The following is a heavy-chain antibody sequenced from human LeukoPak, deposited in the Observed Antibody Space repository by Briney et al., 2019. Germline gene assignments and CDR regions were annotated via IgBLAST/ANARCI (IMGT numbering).Heavy chain of an antibody. V-gene: IGHV1-8*01. Sequence: ASVKVSCKASGYTFTSYDINWVRQATGQGLEWMGWMNPNSGNTGYAQKFQGRVTMTRNTSISTAYMELSSLRSEDTAVYYCARGKHRPPYSSGCLGYWGQGTLVAVSS. CDR3: ARGKHRPPYSSGCLGY. CDR1: GYTFTSYD. D-gene: IGHD6-19*01. J-gene: IGHJ4*02. CDR2: MNPNSGNT.